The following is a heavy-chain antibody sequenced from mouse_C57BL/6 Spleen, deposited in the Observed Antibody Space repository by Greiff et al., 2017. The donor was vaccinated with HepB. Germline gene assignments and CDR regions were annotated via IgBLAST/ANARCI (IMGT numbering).Heavy chain of an antibody. CDR1: GFNIKDDY. D-gene: IGHD1-1*01. CDR2: IDRENGNT. J-gene: IGHJ2*01. Sequence: VQLQQSGAELVRPGASVKLSCTASGFNIKDDYMHWVKQRPEQGLEWIGWIDRENGNTEYASKLQGKATITADTSSNTAYLQSSSLNSEETAFYYTTRGPATVVAPDYWGQGTTLTVSS. CDR3: TRGPATVVAPDY. V-gene: IGHV14-4*01.